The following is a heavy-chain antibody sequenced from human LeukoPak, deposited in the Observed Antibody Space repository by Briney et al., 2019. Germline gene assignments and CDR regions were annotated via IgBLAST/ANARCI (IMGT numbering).Heavy chain of an antibody. CDR2: INSDGSST. CDR3: ARARGDNDFWSGYYTPDPFDI. V-gene: IGHV3-74*01. CDR1: GFTFSSYW. J-gene: IGHJ3*02. Sequence: QPGGSLRLSCAASGFTFSSYWMHWVRQAPGKGLVWVSRINSDGSSTSYADSVKGRFTISRDNAKNTLHLQMNSLRAEDTAVYYCARARGDNDFWSGYYTPDPFDIWGQGTMVTVSS. D-gene: IGHD3-3*01.